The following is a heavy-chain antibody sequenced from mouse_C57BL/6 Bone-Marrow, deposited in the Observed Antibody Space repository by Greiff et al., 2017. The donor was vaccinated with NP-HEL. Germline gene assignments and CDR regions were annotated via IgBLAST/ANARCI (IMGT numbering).Heavy chain of an antibody. V-gene: IGHV1-19*01. J-gene: IGHJ2*01. CDR3: APHYYGSDFDY. D-gene: IGHD1-1*01. Sequence: EVQLQQSGPVLVKPGASVKMSCKASGYTFTDYYMNWVKQSHGKSLEWIGVINPYNGGTSYNQKFKGKATLTVDKSSSTAYMELNSLTSEDSAVYYCAPHYYGSDFDYWGQGTTLTVSS. CDR2: INPYNGGT. CDR1: GYTFTDYY.